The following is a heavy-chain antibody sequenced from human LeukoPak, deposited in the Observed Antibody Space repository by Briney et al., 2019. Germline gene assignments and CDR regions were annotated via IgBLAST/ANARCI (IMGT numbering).Heavy chain of an antibody. CDR3: AKDRSCTGSSCNVGS. V-gene: IGHV3-23*01. CDR2: ISGSGGST. D-gene: IGHD2-2*01. CDR1: GFTFSSFA. Sequence: QPGGSLRLSCAASGFTFSSFAMSWVSQAPGKGLEWVSAISGSGGSTYYADSVKGRFTISRDNSKNTLFLQMNSLRAEDTAVYYCAKDRSCTGSSCNVGSWGQGTMVTVSS. J-gene: IGHJ3*01.